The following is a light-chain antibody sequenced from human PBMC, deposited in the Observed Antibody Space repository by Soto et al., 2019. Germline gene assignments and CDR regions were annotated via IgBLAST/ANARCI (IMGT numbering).Light chain of an antibody. CDR3: QQYKNLPT. J-gene: IGKJ5*01. V-gene: IGKV1-33*01. Sequence: IQMTQSPSSLSASVGDRVTITCQASQNINNYLNWYQQKPGRAPRLLIYGASNWEAGVPSRFRGSGSGTDFTFTISRLQPEDIATYYCQQYKNLPTFGQGTRLEIK. CDR1: QNINNY. CDR2: GAS.